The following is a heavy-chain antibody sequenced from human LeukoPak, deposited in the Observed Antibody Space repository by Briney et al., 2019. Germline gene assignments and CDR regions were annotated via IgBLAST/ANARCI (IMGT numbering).Heavy chain of an antibody. CDR2: FDPEDGET. Sequence: ASVKVSCKVSGYTLTELSMHWVRQAPGKGLEWMGGFDPEDGETIYAQKFQGRVTMTEDTSTDTAYMELSSLRSEDTAVYCCATLYSGSYHFDYWGQGTLATVSS. CDR3: ATLYSGSYHFDY. CDR1: GYTLTELS. J-gene: IGHJ4*02. D-gene: IGHD1-26*01. V-gene: IGHV1-24*01.